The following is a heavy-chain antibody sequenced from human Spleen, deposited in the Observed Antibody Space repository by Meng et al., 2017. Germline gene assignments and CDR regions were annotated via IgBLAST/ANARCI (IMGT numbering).Heavy chain of an antibody. CDR1: GFTFSNYA. J-gene: IGHJ4*02. CDR2: ISYDGSNK. D-gene: IGHD3-10*01. V-gene: IGHV3-30*04. CDR3: ARVGRFYYGSGSYYLDY. Sequence: GESLKISCAASGFTFSNYAMHWVRQAPGKGLEWVAVISYDGSNKYYADSVKGRFTISRDNSKNTLYLQMNSLRAEDTAVYYCARVGRFYYGSGSYYLDYWGQGTRVTVSS.